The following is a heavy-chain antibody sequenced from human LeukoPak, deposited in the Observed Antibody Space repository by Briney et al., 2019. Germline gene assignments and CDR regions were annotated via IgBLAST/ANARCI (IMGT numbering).Heavy chain of an antibody. Sequence: ASVKVSCKASGGTFSSYAISWVRQAPGQGLEWMGGIIPIFGTANYAQKFQGRVTITADESTSTAYTELRSLRSDDTAVYYCARFLGYCSGGSCLNWFDPWGQGTLVTVSS. J-gene: IGHJ5*02. CDR3: ARFLGYCSGGSCLNWFDP. CDR2: IIPIFGTA. CDR1: GGTFSSYA. D-gene: IGHD2-15*01. V-gene: IGHV1-69*01.